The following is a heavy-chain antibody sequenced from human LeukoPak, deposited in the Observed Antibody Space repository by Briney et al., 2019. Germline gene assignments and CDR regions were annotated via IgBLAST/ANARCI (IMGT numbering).Heavy chain of an antibody. CDR2: INHSGST. Sequence: PSETLSLTCAVYGGSFSGYYWSWIRQPPGKGLEWIGEINHSGSTNYNPSLKSRVTMSLDMSKNQFSLNLSSVTAADTAVYYCARDRGYYPYYFDSWGQGTLVTVSS. V-gene: IGHV4-34*01. J-gene: IGHJ4*02. CDR3: ARDRGYYPYYFDS. D-gene: IGHD1-26*01. CDR1: GGSFSGYY.